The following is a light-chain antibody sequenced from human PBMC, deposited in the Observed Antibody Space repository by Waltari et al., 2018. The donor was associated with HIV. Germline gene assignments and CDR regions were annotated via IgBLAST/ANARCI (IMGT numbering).Light chain of an antibody. CDR3: QQYNDWPPYT. V-gene: IGKV3-15*01. CDR1: QSVNSH. CDR2: GAS. J-gene: IGKJ2*01. Sequence: EVVMTQSPVTLSVSRGESATLACRASQSVNSHVAWYQHKPGQAPRLLIYGASTRATGVPARFSGSGSGTEFSLTISSLQSEDFAVYYCQQYNDWPPYTFGQGTRLEIK.